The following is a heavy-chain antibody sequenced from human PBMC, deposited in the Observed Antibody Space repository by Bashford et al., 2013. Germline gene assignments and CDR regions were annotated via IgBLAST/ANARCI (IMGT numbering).Heavy chain of an antibody. D-gene: IGHD6-6*01. J-gene: IGHJ4*02. CDR2: ISAYNGNT. CDR3: ARWIAARRSIDY. Sequence: WVRQAPGQGLEWMGWISAYNGNTNYAQKLQGRVTMTTDTSTSTAYMELRSLRSDDTAVYYCARWIAARRSIDYWGQGTLVTVSS. V-gene: IGHV1-18*01.